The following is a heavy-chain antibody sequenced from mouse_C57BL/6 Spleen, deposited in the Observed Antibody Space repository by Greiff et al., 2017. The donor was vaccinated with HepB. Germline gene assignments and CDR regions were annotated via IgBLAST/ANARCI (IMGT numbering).Heavy chain of an antibody. J-gene: IGHJ3*01. D-gene: IGHD2-2*01. V-gene: IGHV1-50*01. Sequence: VQLQQSGAELVKPGASVKLSCKASGYTFTSYWMQWVKQRPGQGLEWIGEIDPSDSYTNYNQKFKGKATLTVDTSSSTAYMQLSSLTSEDSAVYYCARPGSTMVTTGAYWGQRTLVTVSA. CDR1: GYTFTSYW. CDR2: IDPSDSYT. CDR3: ARPGSTMVTTGAY.